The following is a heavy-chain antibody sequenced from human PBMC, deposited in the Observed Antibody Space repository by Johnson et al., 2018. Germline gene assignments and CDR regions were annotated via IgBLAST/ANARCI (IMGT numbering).Heavy chain of an antibody. CDR1: GLTFSTDW. D-gene: IGHD1-26*01. V-gene: IGHV3-74*01. Sequence: EVQLVESGGGLAQPGGSLRLSCTASGLTFSTDWMHWVRQIPGKGLEWVSRLTPDGTDTYYADSVKGRFTMSRDNAKNTLFLQLNNLRAEDTALYYCARDSLDILGAPKSGFDIWGHGTMVTVSS. J-gene: IGHJ3*02. CDR3: ARDSLDILGAPKSGFDI. CDR2: LTPDGTDT.